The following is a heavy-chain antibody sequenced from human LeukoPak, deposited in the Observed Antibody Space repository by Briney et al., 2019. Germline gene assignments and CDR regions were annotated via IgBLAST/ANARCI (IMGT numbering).Heavy chain of an antibody. V-gene: IGHV4-39*01. CDR3: ARHGVLVGATLDIDY. D-gene: IGHD1-26*01. J-gene: IGHJ4*02. CDR1: GGSISSSYYY. CDR2: IYYSGRT. Sequence: SETLSLTCTVSGGSISSSYYYWGWIRQAPGKELEWMGSIYYSGRTYYNPSLKSRVTMSVDTTKNQFSLKLSSVTAADTAVYYCARHGVLVGATLDIDYWGQGTLVTVSS.